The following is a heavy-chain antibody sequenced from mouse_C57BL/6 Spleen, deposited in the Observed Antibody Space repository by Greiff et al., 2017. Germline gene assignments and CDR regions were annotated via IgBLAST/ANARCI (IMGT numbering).Heavy chain of an antibody. Sequence: EVMLVESGGGLVKPGGSLKFSCAASGFNFSSDAMSWVSQTPEKRLEWVATISDGGSYTYYPDNVKGRFTISRDNAKNNLYLQMSHLKSEDTAMYYCARDRPHGYDVDYYAMDYWGQGTSVTVSS. D-gene: IGHD2-2*01. CDR3: ARDRPHGYDVDYYAMDY. J-gene: IGHJ4*01. CDR2: ISDGGSYT. CDR1: GFNFSSDA. V-gene: IGHV5-4*01.